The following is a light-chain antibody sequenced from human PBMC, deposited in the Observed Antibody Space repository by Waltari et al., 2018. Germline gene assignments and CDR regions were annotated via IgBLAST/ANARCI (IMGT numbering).Light chain of an antibody. CDR3: QMYVRLPVT. Sequence: EIVLTQSPGPLSLSPGDRATLSCRASQRVGWYLAWYKQQHGQAPRLLIYDASTRATGIPDRFSGGGSGTDFSLTISRLEPEDFAVYYCQMYVRLPVTFGQGTKVEI. CDR1: QRVGWY. CDR2: DAS. J-gene: IGKJ1*01. V-gene: IGKV3-20*01.